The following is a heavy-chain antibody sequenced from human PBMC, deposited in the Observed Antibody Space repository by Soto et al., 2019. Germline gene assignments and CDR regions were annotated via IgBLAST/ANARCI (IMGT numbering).Heavy chain of an antibody. V-gene: IGHV4-61*01. D-gene: IGHD3-22*01. J-gene: IGHJ4*02. CDR1: GGSVSSGSYY. Sequence: PSETLSLTCSVSGGSVSSGSYYWSWIRQPPGKGLEWIGYIYYSGSTNYNPSLKSRVTISVDTSKNQFSLKLSSVTAADTAVYYCARASSEYYYDSSGYYFIDYWGQGTLVTVSS. CDR2: IYYSGST. CDR3: ARASSEYYYDSSGYYFIDY.